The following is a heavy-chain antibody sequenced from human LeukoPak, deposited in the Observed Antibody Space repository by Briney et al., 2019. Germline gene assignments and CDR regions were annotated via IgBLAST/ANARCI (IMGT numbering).Heavy chain of an antibody. CDR2: INGDGRST. D-gene: IGHD6-13*01. CDR1: GFTFSSNL. J-gene: IGHJ4*02. Sequence: PGGSLRLSCAASGFTFSSNLMHWVRPGPGKGLVWVSHINGDGRSTRYADSVKGRFTISRDNAKNSLYLQMNSLRAEDTSVYYCATEGRSTTPGYWGQGTLVIVSS. V-gene: IGHV3-74*01. CDR3: ATEGRSTTPGY.